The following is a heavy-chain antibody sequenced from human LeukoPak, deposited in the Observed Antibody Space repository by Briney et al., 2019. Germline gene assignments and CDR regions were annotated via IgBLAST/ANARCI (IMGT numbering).Heavy chain of an antibody. CDR3: AADVIYESD. D-gene: IGHD2/OR15-2a*01. Sequence: TPERLSCYPSRFIVSHSAMQWVRESGGHRLGGRGWIVVGSGNTNHAQKFQERVTITRDMSTSTAYMELSSLRSEDTAVYYCAADVIYESDWGQGTLVTVSS. CDR1: RFIVSHSA. CDR2: IVVGSGNT. V-gene: IGHV1-58*02. J-gene: IGHJ4*02.